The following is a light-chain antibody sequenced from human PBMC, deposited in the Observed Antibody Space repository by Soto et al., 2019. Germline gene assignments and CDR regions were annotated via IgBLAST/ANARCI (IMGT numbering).Light chain of an antibody. J-gene: IGLJ1*01. Sequence: QSALTQPASVSGSPGQSITISCTGTSSDVGGYNYVSWYQQHPGKVPKLMIYEVSNRPSCVSNRFSGSKSGNTASLTISGLQAEDEADYYCCSYTTSSTLVFGTGTKVTVL. CDR3: CSYTTSSTLV. CDR2: EVS. CDR1: SSDVGGYNY. V-gene: IGLV2-14*01.